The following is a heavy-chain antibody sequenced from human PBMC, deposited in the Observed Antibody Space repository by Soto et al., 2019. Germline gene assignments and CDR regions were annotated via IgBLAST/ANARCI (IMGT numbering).Heavy chain of an antibody. D-gene: IGHD1-1*01. Sequence: QVQLVQSGAEVKKPGTSVKVSCKASGYSFSTYAIHWVRQAPGQGLEWMGWINPATGNTEYSDKFKDRVTFTRDTSATTAYMELRGLRSEDTAVYYCARRYKSAGWLEPWGQGTLVNVSS. J-gene: IGHJ5*02. CDR3: ARRYKSAGWLEP. V-gene: IGHV1-3*01. CDR1: GYSFSTYA. CDR2: INPATGNT.